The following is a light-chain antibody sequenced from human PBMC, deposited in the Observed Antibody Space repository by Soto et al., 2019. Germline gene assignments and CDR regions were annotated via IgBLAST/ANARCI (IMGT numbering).Light chain of an antibody. CDR3: QQDNRYPLT. CDR2: VAS. Sequence: DIQLTQSPSFLSASVGDRVTITCRASQGISNYLAWYQQKPGKAPKLLIYVASTLQSGVPPRFSGSGSETEFALTISSLQPEDVATYYGQQDNRYPLTFGGGTKVEIK. J-gene: IGKJ4*01. V-gene: IGKV1-9*01. CDR1: QGISNY.